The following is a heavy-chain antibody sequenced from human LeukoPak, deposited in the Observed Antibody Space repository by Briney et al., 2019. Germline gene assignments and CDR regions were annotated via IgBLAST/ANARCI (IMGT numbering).Heavy chain of an antibody. Sequence: ASVKVSCRACGYTFTGYYMHWVRQAPGQGLEWMGWINPNSGGTNYAQKFQGRVTMTRDTSISTAYMELSRLRSDDTAVYYCARGPGYSSSWYENWGQGTLVTVSS. CDR3: ARGPGYSSSWYEN. D-gene: IGHD6-13*01. V-gene: IGHV1-2*02. CDR1: GYTFTGYY. J-gene: IGHJ4*02. CDR2: INPNSGGT.